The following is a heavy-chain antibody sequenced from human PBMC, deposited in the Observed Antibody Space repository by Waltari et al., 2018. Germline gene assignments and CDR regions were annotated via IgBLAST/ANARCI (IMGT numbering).Heavy chain of an antibody. CDR1: GYTFTGYY. V-gene: IGHV1-2*02. J-gene: IGHJ5*02. Sequence: QVQLVQSGAEVKKPGASVKVSCKASGYTFTGYYMHWVRQAPGQGLEWMGWINPNSGGTNYAQKFQGSVTMTRDTSISTAYMELSRLRSDDTAVYYCASSPRRDRSTMIGGFDPWGQGTLVTVSS. D-gene: IGHD3-22*01. CDR2: INPNSGGT. CDR3: ASSPRRDRSTMIGGFDP.